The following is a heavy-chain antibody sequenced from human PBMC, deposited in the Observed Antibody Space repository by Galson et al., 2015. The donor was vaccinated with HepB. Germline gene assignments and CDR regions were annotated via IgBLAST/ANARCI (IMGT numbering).Heavy chain of an antibody. CDR1: GFSIPTNY. Sequence: SLRLSCAASGFSIPTNYMNWVRQAPGRGLEWVSVLYPTGSARIADSVKGRFTISRDNTKNTLYLRMSNLRADDTAVYYCARAAHSYSSHDSWGQGTLVTVSS. CDR2: LYPTGSA. V-gene: IGHV3-66*01. CDR3: ARAAHSYSSHDS. J-gene: IGHJ4*02. D-gene: IGHD6-13*01.